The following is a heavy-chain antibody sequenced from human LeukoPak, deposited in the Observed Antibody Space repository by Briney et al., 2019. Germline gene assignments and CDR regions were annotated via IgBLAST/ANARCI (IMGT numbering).Heavy chain of an antibody. D-gene: IGHD3-22*01. CDR3: ARVTDYYDSSGIDY. Sequence: SETLSLTCTVYGGSISSGGYYWSWIRQHPGKGLEWIVYIYYSGSTYYNPSLKSRVTISVDTSKNQFSLKLSSVTAADTAVYYCARVTDYYDSSGIDYWGQGTLVTVSS. J-gene: IGHJ4*02. CDR1: GGSISSGGYY. V-gene: IGHV4-31*03. CDR2: IYYSGST.